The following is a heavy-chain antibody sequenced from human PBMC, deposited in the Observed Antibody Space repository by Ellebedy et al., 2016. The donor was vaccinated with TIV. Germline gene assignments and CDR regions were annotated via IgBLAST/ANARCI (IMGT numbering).Heavy chain of an antibody. J-gene: IGHJ5*02. CDR3: ARGTSVAGTVLDP. CDR1: GYSFGSFA. V-gene: IGHV3-33*01. Sequence: GESLKISCAASGYSFGSFAVHWVRQAPGTGLEWLALIWYDGSNKYYADSVKGRFTISRDNSMNTAYLQMNSLRDEDTAVYHCARGTSVAGTVLDPWGQGTLVTVSS. D-gene: IGHD6-19*01. CDR2: IWYDGSNK.